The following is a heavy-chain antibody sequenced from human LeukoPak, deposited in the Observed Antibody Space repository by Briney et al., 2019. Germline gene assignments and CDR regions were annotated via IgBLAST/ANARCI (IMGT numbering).Heavy chain of an antibody. CDR2: ISGSGGST. V-gene: IGHV3-23*01. CDR1: GFTFSSYA. D-gene: IGHD6-13*01. CDR3: AKAGSSSWTRVGYLGC. Sequence: GGSLRLSCAASGFTFSSYAMSWVRQAPGKGLEWVSAISGSGGSTYYADSVKGRFTISRDNSKNTLYLQMNSLRAEDTAVYYCAKAGSSSWTRVGYLGCWGQGTLVTVSS. J-gene: IGHJ4*02.